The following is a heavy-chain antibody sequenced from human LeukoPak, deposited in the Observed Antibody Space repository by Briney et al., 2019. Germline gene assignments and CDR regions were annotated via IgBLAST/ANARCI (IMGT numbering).Heavy chain of an antibody. CDR2: IYYSGST. V-gene: IGHV4-39*01. J-gene: IGHJ4*02. CDR1: GGSISSSSYY. CDR3: ASWPYYYDSSGYLFDY. Sequence: TSETLSLTCAVSGGSISSSSYYWGWIRQPPGKGLEWIGSIYYSGSTYYNPSLKSRVTISVDTSKNQFSLKLSSVTAADTAVYYCASWPYYYDSSGYLFDYWGQGTLVTVSS. D-gene: IGHD3-22*01.